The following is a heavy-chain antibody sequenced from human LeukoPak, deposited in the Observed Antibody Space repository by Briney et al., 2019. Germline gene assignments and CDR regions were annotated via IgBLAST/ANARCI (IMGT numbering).Heavy chain of an antibody. CDR2: INHSGST. J-gene: IGHJ5*02. CDR1: GGSFSGYY. CDR3: GRDKILLGGKAIYH. Sequence: SETLSLNCAVYGGSFSGYYWSWIRQPPGKGLEGIGEINHSGSTNYNPSLKSRVTISVETSKNQFSLKLSSGAAPDQALYYCGRDKILLGGKAIYHWGQGTLVTVSS. D-gene: IGHD3-10*01. V-gene: IGHV4-34*01.